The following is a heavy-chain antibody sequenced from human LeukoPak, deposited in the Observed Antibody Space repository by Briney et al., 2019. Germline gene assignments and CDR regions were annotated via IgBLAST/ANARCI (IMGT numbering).Heavy chain of an antibody. J-gene: IGHJ4*02. D-gene: IGHD2-2*01. Sequence: GGSLRLSCAASGFTLSSYAMSWVRQAPGKGLEWVSAISGSGGSTYYADSVKGRFTISRDNSKNTLYLQMNSLRAEDTALYYCARHDCSSTSCSQSLDYWGRGTLVTVSS. CDR1: GFTLSSYA. V-gene: IGHV3-23*01. CDR3: ARHDCSSTSCSQSLDY. CDR2: ISGSGGST.